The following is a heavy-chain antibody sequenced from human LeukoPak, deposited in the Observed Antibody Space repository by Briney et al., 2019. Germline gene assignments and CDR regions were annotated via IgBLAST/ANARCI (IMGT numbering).Heavy chain of an antibody. V-gene: IGHV3-66*01. D-gene: IGHD3-22*01. CDR3: ARGKVISPSVN. J-gene: IGHJ4*02. CDR1: GFTVSSNY. CDR2: IYSGGST. Sequence: GGFLRLSCAASGFTVSSNYMSWVRPAPGKGLEWVSVIYSGGSTYYADSVKGRFTISRDNSKNTLYLQMNSLRAEDTAVYYCARGKVISPSVNWGQGTLVTVSS.